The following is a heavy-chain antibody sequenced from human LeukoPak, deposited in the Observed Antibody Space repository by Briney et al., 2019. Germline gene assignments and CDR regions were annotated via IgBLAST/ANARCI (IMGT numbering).Heavy chain of an antibody. Sequence: GGSLRPSCAASGFTFSNYWMTWVRPAPGKGLEWVANINQDGNDKYYVDSVKGRFTISRDNTTSSLFLQMNSLRAEDTAVYYCAVTRTRGDHWGQGTLVTVSS. CDR2: INQDGNDK. D-gene: IGHD2-21*01. J-gene: IGHJ4*02. V-gene: IGHV3-7*03. CDR3: AVTRTRGDH. CDR1: GFTFSNYW.